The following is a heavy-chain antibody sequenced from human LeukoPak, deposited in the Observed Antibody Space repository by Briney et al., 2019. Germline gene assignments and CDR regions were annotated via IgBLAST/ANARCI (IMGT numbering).Heavy chain of an antibody. CDR3: AREYYYDSSGYFLMPLDY. CDR2: ISAYNGNT. V-gene: IGHV1-18*01. D-gene: IGHD3-22*01. J-gene: IGHJ4*02. CDR1: GYTFTSYG. Sequence: ASVKVSCKASGYTFTSYGISWVRQAPGQGLEWMGWISAYNGNTNYAQKLQGRVTMTTDTSTSTAYMELRSLRSDDTAVYYCAREYYYDSSGYFLMPLDYWGQGTLVTVSS.